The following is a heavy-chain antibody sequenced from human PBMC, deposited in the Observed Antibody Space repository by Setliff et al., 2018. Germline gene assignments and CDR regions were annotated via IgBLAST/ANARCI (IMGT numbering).Heavy chain of an antibody. Sequence: SGPTLVNPTQTLTLTCTFSGFSLSTSGVGVGWIRQPPGKALEWLALIYWNDDKRYSPSLKSRLTITKDTSKNQVVLTMTNMDPVDTATYYCAHRQEYYDFWSGYYVDAFDIWGQGTMVTVSS. V-gene: IGHV2-5*01. CDR2: IYWNDDK. J-gene: IGHJ3*02. CDR1: GFSLSTSGVG. D-gene: IGHD3-3*01. CDR3: AHRQEYYDFWSGYYVDAFDI.